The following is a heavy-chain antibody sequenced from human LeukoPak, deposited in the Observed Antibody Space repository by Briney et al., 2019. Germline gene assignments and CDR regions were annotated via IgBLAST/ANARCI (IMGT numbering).Heavy chain of an antibody. Sequence: SETLSLTCAVYGGSFSGYYWSWIRQPPGKGLGWIGEINHSGSTNYNPSLKSRVTISVDASKNQFSLQLSPVTAADTAVYYCARVRDWWYQPPGRWFDPWGQGTLVTVSS. V-gene: IGHV4-34*01. CDR3: ARVRDWWYQPPGRWFDP. D-gene: IGHD2-15*01. J-gene: IGHJ5*02. CDR2: INHSGST. CDR1: GGSFSGYY.